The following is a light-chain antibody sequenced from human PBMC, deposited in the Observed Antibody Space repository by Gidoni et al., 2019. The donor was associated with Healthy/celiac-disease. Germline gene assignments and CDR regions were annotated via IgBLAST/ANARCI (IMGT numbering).Light chain of an antibody. J-gene: IGKJ4*01. V-gene: IGKV1-5*03. CDR2: KAS. CDR3: QQYNSYPLT. CDR1: QSISSW. Sequence: DIQLTQSPSTLSASVGDRVTITCRASQSISSWFAWYQQKPGKAPKLLIYKASSLESGVPSRFSGSGSGTEFTLTISSLQPDDFATYYCQQYNSYPLTFGGGTKVEIK.